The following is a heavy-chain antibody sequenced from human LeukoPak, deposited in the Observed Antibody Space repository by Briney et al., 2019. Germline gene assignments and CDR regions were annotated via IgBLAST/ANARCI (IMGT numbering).Heavy chain of an antibody. J-gene: IGHJ4*02. D-gene: IGHD3-22*01. CDR1: GGTFISYT. V-gene: IGHV1-69*02. CDR3: ARRYDSSGYYSPGAFDY. Sequence: GSSVKVSCKASGGTFISYTISWVRQAPGQGLEWMGRIIPILGIANYAQKFQGRVTITADKSTSTAYMELSSLRSEDTAVYYCARRYDSSGYYSPGAFDYWGQGTLVTVSS. CDR2: IIPILGIA.